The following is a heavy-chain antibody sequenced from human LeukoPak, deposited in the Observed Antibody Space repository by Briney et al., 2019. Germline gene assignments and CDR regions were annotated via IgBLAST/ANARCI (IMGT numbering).Heavy chain of an antibody. CDR3: AKDDAWLQFGD. Sequence: GGSLRLSCVASGFTFSSYGMSWVRQAPGKGLEWVSSISDGGDNTYYADSVKGRFTISRDNSKGTVYLQMNSLRPEDTAVYYCAKDDAWLQFGDWGRGTLVTVSS. CDR2: ISDGGDNT. V-gene: IGHV3-23*01. J-gene: IGHJ4*02. D-gene: IGHD5-24*01. CDR1: GFTFSSYG.